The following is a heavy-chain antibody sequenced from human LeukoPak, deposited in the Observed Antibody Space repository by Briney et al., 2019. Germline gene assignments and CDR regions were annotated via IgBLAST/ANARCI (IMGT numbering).Heavy chain of an antibody. Sequence: GGSLRLSCAASGFTFSSYSMNWVRQAPGKGLEWVSSISSSSSYIYYADSVKGRFTISRDNAKNSLYLQMNSLRAEDTAVYYCARVRYIAARQCWFDPWGQGTLVTVSS. D-gene: IGHD6-6*01. CDR1: GFTFSSYS. J-gene: IGHJ5*02. CDR2: ISSSSSYI. V-gene: IGHV3-21*01. CDR3: ARVRYIAARQCWFDP.